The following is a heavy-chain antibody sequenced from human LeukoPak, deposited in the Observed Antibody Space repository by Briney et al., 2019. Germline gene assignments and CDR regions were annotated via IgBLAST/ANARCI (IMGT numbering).Heavy chain of an antibody. CDR2: MSRDGSHI. CDR1: GFSFSSYG. Sequence: PGGSLRLSCGASGFSFSSYGMHWVRQAPGKGLEWVAVMSRDGSHIYYADSVKGRFTISRDSSKNTLFLHMNTLRAEDTAIYYCAKDRTVGASYWYFDLWGRGTLVTVSS. J-gene: IGHJ2*01. D-gene: IGHD1-26*01. V-gene: IGHV3-30*18. CDR3: AKDRTVGASYWYFDL.